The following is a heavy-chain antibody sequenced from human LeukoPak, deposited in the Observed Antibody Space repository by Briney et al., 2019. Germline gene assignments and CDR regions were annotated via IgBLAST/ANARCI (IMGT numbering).Heavy chain of an antibody. D-gene: IGHD6-6*01. V-gene: IGHV3-21*01. CDR1: GFTFSSYS. J-gene: IGHJ4*02. Sequence: GGSLRLSCAASGFTFSSYSMNWVRQAPGKGLEWVSSISSSSSYIYYADSVKGRFTISSDNAKNSLYLQMNSLRAEDTAVYYCARGQQLVPDYWGQGTLVTVSS. CDR2: ISSSSSYI. CDR3: ARGQQLVPDY.